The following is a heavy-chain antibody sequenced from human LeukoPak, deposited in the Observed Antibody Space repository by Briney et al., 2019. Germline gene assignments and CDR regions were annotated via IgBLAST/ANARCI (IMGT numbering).Heavy chain of an antibody. V-gene: IGHV3-9*01. CDR1: GFTFDDYA. CDR2: ISWNSGSI. Sequence: PGGALRLSCAASGFTFDDYAMHWVRQAPGKGLEWVSGISWNSGSIGYADSVKGRFTISRDNAKNSLYLQMNSLRAEDTALYYCAKDQLEYSSGWFDYWGQGTLVTVSS. CDR3: AKDQLEYSSGWFDY. J-gene: IGHJ4*02. D-gene: IGHD6-19*01.